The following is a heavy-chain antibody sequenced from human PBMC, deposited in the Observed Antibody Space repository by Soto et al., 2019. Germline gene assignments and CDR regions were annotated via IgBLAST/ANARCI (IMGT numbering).Heavy chain of an antibody. J-gene: IGHJ6*02. D-gene: IGHD2-21*02. Sequence: QITLKESGPSLVKPTQTLTLTCTFSGFSLSTGGVGVGWIRQPPGKALEWLALIYWDDDKRYSPSLRSRLTVPHDTSPHPLRLTMTNMDPVDTATYYCAHSRCGGDCIHSYSSPYYYGMDVWGQGTTVTVSS. CDR2: IYWDDDK. V-gene: IGHV2-5*02. CDR1: GFSLSTGGVG. CDR3: AHSRCGGDCIHSYSSPYYYGMDV.